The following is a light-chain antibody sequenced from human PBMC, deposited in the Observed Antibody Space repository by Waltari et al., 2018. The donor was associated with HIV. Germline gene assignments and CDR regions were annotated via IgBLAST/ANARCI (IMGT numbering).Light chain of an antibody. CDR2: GAS. CDR3: QQTYRTPPYT. J-gene: IGKJ2*01. V-gene: IGKV1-39*01. CDR1: QSIGSF. Sequence: DIQVTQSPSSLSASVGARVTIICRASQSIGSFLNWYQKKPGKAPKLLISGASSLQSGVPSRFSGWGSGTYFSLTITNLQSEDLASYYCQQTYRTPPYTFGQGTKLQI.